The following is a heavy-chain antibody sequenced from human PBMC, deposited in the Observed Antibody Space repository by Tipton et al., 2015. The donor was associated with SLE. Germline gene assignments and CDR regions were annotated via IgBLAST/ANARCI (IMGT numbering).Heavy chain of an antibody. Sequence: TLSLTCTVSGGSTTTYYWSWIRQPPGKGLEWIGFIYYRGNTNYNPSLKSRVSMSVDTSKSQFSQELTSVTVADTAVYYCARGDDILTDNWFNSWGQGTLVTVSS. D-gene: IGHD3-9*01. CDR3: ARGDDILTDNWFNS. CDR1: GGSTTTYY. CDR2: IYYRGNT. J-gene: IGHJ5*01. V-gene: IGHV4-59*12.